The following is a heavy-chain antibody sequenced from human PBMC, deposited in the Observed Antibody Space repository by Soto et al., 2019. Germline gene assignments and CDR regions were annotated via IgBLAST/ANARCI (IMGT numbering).Heavy chain of an antibody. CDR1: GFTFRIYA. CDR3: AKYPGSTTLEAPDY. CDR2: ISGTGGST. J-gene: IGHJ4*02. D-gene: IGHD1-1*01. Sequence: GGSLRLSCSASGFTFRIYAMSWVRHAPGKGLEWVSVISGTGGSTYYADSVKGRFTISRDNSKNTLYLQMNSLRAEDTAVYYCAKYPGSTTLEAPDYWGQGTLVTVSS. V-gene: IGHV3-23*01.